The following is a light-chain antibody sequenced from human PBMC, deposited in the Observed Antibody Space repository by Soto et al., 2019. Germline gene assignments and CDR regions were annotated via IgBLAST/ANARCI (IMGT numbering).Light chain of an antibody. V-gene: IGKV1-5*03. CDR2: KAS. CDR3: QHYNIYSGT. J-gene: IGKJ1*01. CDR1: QTIGSW. Sequence: DIKMTQSASTLSASVSHRVPITCRASQTIGSWLAWYQQRPGKAPNLLIYKASTLASGVPSRFSGSGSGTEFTLTINSLQPDDFATYYCQHYNIYSGTFGQGTKVDIK.